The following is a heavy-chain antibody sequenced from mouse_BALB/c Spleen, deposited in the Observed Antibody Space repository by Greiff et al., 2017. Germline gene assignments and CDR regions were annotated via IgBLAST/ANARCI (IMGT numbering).Heavy chain of an antibody. CDR1: GFTFSSYT. V-gene: IGHV5-12-2*01. Sequence: DVKLVESGGGLVQPGGSLKLSCAASGFTFSSYTMSWVRQTPEKRLEWVAYISNGGGSTYYPDTVKGRFTISRDNAKNTLYLQMSSLKSEDTAMYYCARLGNYGSSYWYFDVWGAGTTVTVSS. J-gene: IGHJ1*01. D-gene: IGHD1-1*01. CDR3: ARLGNYGSSYWYFDV. CDR2: ISNGGGST.